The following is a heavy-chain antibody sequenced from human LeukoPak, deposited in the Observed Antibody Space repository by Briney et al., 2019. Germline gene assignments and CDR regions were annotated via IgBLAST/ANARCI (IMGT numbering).Heavy chain of an antibody. Sequence: ASVKVSCKASGYTFTSYDINWVRQATGQGLEWMGWMNPNSGNTGYAQKLQGRVTMTTDTSTSTAYMELRSLRSDDTAVYYCARDDIAVAGNFDYWGQGTLVTVSS. CDR1: GYTFTSYD. CDR3: ARDDIAVAGNFDY. V-gene: IGHV1-8*01. CDR2: MNPNSGNT. J-gene: IGHJ4*02. D-gene: IGHD6-19*01.